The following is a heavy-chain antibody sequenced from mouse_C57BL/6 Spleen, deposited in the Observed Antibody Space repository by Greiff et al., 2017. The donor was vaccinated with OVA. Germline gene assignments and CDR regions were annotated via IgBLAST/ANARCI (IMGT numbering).Heavy chain of an antibody. Sequence: QVQLQQSGPELVKPGASVKISCKASGYAFSSSWMNWVKQRPGKGLEWIGRIYPGDGDTNYNGKFKGKATLTADKSSSTAYMQLSSLTSEDSAVYFCARGDSNFSYAMDYWGKGTSVTVSS. V-gene: IGHV1-82*01. D-gene: IGHD2-5*01. CDR2: IYPGDGDT. CDR1: GYAFSSSW. CDR3: ARGDSNFSYAMDY. J-gene: IGHJ4*01.